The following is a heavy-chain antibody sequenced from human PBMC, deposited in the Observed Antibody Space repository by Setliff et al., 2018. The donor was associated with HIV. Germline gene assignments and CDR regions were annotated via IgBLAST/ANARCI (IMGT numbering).Heavy chain of an antibody. CDR3: ARARSDWYNVRPYYFDL. J-gene: IGHJ4*02. V-gene: IGHV4-30-4*01. CDR1: GASFVGDNH. CDR2: FMYTDIHYVNYLN. D-gene: IGHD6-19*01. Sequence: LSLTCAVSGASFVGDNHWSWIRQTPERGLEWIAYFMYTDIHYVNYLNYRNPSLASRLSISVDKSKNQFSLTSSSVTAADTAVYYCARARSDWYNVRPYYFDLWGQGTPVTVSS.